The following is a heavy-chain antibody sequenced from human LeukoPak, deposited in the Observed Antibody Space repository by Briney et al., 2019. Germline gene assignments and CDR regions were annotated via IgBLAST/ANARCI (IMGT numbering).Heavy chain of an antibody. CDR3: ARYTAMDLLPDY. J-gene: IGHJ4*02. D-gene: IGHD5-18*01. CDR2: IIPIFGTA. Sequence: GASVKVSCKASGGTFSSYAISWVRQAPGQGLEWMGGIIPIFGTANYAQKFQGRVTITADESTSTAYMELSSLRSEDTAVYYCARYTAMDLLPDYWGQGTLVTVSS. CDR1: GGTFSSYA. V-gene: IGHV1-69*13.